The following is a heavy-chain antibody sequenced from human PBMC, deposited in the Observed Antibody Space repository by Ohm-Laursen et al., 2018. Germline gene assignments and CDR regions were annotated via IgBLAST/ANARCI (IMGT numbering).Heavy chain of an antibody. CDR2: IYHSGST. CDR1: GYSISSGYF. CDR3: ARGLWWFDP. Sequence: TLSLTRAVSGYSISSGYFWGWTRQPPGKGLEWIGTIYHSGSTYYNQSLKSRDTISIDTSKNRFSLKLITVTAADTALYYCARGLWWFDPWGQGTLVTVSS. J-gene: IGHJ5*02. V-gene: IGHV4-38-2*01.